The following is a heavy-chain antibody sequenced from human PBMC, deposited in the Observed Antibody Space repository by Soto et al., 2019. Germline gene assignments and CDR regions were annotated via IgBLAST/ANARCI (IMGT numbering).Heavy chain of an antibody. CDR3: VRTALGINWFDP. V-gene: IGHV4-4*07. J-gene: IGHJ5*02. Sequence: SETLSLTCTVSGYSINSDDYWSWIRQPAGKGLEWIGRFYTSGSTKYNPALKSRVTMSVDTSKNQFSLKLSSVTAADTAVYYCVRTALGINWFDPWGQGTPVTVSS. CDR1: GYSINSDDY. D-gene: IGHD6-13*01. CDR2: FYTSGST.